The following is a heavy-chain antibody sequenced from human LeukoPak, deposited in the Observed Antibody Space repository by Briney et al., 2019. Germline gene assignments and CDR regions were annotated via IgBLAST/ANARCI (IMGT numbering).Heavy chain of an antibody. D-gene: IGHD3-10*01. J-gene: IGHJ4*02. Sequence: ASVKVSCKASGYPFTNYDINWVRQATGQGLEWMGWMNPNSGNTGYAQKFQGRVTMTTNTTISTVYMELSSLRSEDTAVYYCARRTYGSGSPLDYWGQGTLVTVSS. V-gene: IGHV1-8*01. CDR1: GYPFTNYD. CDR2: MNPNSGNT. CDR3: ARRTYGSGSPLDY.